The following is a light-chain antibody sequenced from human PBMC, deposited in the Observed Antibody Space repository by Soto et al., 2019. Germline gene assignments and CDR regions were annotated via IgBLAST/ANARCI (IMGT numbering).Light chain of an antibody. CDR2: AAS. J-gene: IGKJ4*01. CDR1: QGISSY. Sequence: IGLTKFPSTLSSSTGERVTITFRDSQGISSYLAWYQQKPGKAPKLLIYAASTLQSGIPSRFICSGSGTDFTLTISCLQSEDFATYYCQQYYSYPRTFGGGTKVDIK. V-gene: IGKV1-8*01. CDR3: QQYYSYPRT.